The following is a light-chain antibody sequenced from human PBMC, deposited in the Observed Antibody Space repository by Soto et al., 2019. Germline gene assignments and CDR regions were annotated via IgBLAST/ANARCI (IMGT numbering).Light chain of an antibody. CDR2: GAS. J-gene: IGKJ1*01. CDR1: QSVSSSY. V-gene: IGKV3-20*01. CDR3: QQYGSSPPWT. Sequence: EIVLTQSPGTLSLSPRERATLSCMASQSVSSSYLAWYQQKPGQAPRLLIYGASSRATGIPDRFSGSGSGTDCTLTISRLEPEDFAVYYCQQYGSSPPWTVGEGTKVEIK.